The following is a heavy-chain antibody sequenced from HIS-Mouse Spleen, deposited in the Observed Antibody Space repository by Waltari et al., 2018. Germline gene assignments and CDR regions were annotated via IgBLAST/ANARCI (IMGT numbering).Heavy chain of an antibody. CDR2: IIPILGKA. CDR1: GGTFSSYA. Sequence: QVQLVQSGAEVKKPGSSVKVSCKASGGTFSSYAISWVRQAPGQGLEWMGRIIPILGKAKYDQKSQGRVTITADKSTSTAYMERSSLRSEDTAVYYCAREGSVKTGDHSFYYFDYWGQGTLVTVSS. D-gene: IGHD7-27*01. CDR3: AREGSVKTGDHSFYYFDY. J-gene: IGHJ4*02. V-gene: IGHV1-69*04.